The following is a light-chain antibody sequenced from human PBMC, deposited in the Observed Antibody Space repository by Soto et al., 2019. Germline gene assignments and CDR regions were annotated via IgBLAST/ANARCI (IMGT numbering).Light chain of an antibody. Sequence: DIQMTHSPSTLSASVGDRVTITCRASQSITNWLAWYQHKPGKAPKLLIYDASTLESGVPSRFSGSGSGTEFTLSISSLQPDDLATYYCQPYKVYAQRFGQGTKVEMK. J-gene: IGKJ1*01. CDR2: DAS. CDR3: QPYKVYAQR. CDR1: QSITNW. V-gene: IGKV1-5*01.